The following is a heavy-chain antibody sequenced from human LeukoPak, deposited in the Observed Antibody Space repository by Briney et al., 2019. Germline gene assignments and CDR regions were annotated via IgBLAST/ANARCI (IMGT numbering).Heavy chain of an antibody. CDR3: ARETADQLLDY. CDR2: IYYSGST. V-gene: IGHV4-59*01. D-gene: IGHD2-2*01. CDR1: GGSISSYY. J-gene: IGHJ4*02. Sequence: SETLSLTCTVSGGSISSYYWSWIRQPPGKGLEWIGYIYYSGSTNYNPSLKSRVTISVDTSKNQFSLKLSSVTAADTAVYYCARETADQLLDYWGQGTLVTVSS.